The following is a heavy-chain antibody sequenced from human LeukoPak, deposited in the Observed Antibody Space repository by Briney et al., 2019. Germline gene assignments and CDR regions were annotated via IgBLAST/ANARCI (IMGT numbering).Heavy chain of an antibody. CDR1: GYTFTSYD. V-gene: IGHV1-8*03. CDR3: ARESGMVRGVLGVYYFDY. CDR2: MNPNSGNT. J-gene: IGHJ4*02. D-gene: IGHD3-10*01. Sequence: ASVKVSCKASGYTFTSYDINWVRQATGQGLEWMGWMNPNSGNTGYAQKFQGRVTITRNTSISTAYMELSSLRSEDTAVYYCARESGMVRGVLGVYYFDYWGQGTLVTVSS.